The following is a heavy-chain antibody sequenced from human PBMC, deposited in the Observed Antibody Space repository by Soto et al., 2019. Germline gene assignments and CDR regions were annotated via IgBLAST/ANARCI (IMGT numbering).Heavy chain of an antibody. J-gene: IGHJ6*02. CDR1: GYTFTGYY. Sequence: QVQLVQSGAEVKKPGASVKVSCKASGYTFTGYYMHWVRQAPGQGLEWMGWINPNSGGTNYAQKFQGWVTMTRDTSISTAYMELSRLRSDDTAVYYCARWGEASIAAAGHYYYYYGMDVWGQGTTVTVS. D-gene: IGHD6-13*01. CDR2: INPNSGGT. V-gene: IGHV1-2*04. CDR3: ARWGEASIAAAGHYYYYYGMDV.